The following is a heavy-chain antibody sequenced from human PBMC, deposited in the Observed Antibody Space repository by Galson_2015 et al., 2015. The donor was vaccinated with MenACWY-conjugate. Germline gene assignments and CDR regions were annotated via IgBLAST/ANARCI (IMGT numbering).Heavy chain of an antibody. CDR3: ARGGNVEVVPAARYGMDV. Sequence: SLRLSCAVSGFTFSNYWMTWVRQAPGKGLECVATIKQDGTERYYVDSLKGRFTISRDNAKNSLYLQMSSLRAEDTAVYYCARGGNVEVVPAARYGMDVWGQGTTVTVSS. V-gene: IGHV3-7*03. CDR1: GFTFSNYW. J-gene: IGHJ6*02. CDR2: IKQDGTER. D-gene: IGHD2-2*01.